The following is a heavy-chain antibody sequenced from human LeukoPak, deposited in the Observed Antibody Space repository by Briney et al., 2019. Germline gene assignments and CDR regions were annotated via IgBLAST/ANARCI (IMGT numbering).Heavy chain of an antibody. CDR2: IYYSGST. D-gene: IGHD3-10*01. Sequence: SETLSLTCTVSGGSISSYYWSWIRQPPGKGLEWIGYIYYSGSTNYNPFLKSRVTISVDTSKNQFSLKLSSVTAADTAEYYCAREGGEDYYGSGSFDYWGQGTLVTVSS. J-gene: IGHJ4*02. V-gene: IGHV4-59*01. CDR1: GGSISSYY. CDR3: AREGGEDYYGSGSFDY.